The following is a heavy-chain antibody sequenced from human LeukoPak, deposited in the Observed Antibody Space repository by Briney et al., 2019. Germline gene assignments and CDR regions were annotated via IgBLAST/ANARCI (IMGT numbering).Heavy chain of an antibody. V-gene: IGHV4-59*01. CDR1: GVSISSYY. D-gene: IGHD5-18*01. J-gene: IGHJ6*03. CDR2: IYPRGST. Sequence: SETLSLTCTVSGVSISSYYWSWIRQPPGKGLEWIGYIYPRGSTNYNPSLKSRVTISLDTSKNQFSLKLSSVTAADTAVYYCARDRGYSYGWPMDVWGKGTTVTVSS. CDR3: ARDRGYSYGWPMDV.